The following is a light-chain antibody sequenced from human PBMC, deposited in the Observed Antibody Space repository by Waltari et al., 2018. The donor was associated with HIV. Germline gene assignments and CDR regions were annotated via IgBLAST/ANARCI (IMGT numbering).Light chain of an antibody. J-gene: IGLJ1*01. V-gene: IGLV6-57*03. CDR2: EDT. Sequence: NFVLTQPHSVSESPGKTVTISCARRSGHIANNHVQWYQQRPGSAPTPVIYEDTQRPSGVPDRFSGSIDTSSNSASLTIYELKTEDEADYYCQSYDQTIPCVFGTGTRLTVL. CDR1: SGHIANNH. CDR3: QSYDQTIPCV.